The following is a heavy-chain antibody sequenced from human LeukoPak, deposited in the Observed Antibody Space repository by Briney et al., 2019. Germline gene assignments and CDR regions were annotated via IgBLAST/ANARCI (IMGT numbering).Heavy chain of an antibody. J-gene: IGHJ4*02. V-gene: IGHV3-30-3*01. Sequence: GGSLRLSCAASGFTFSSYAMHWVRQAPGKGLEWVAVISYDGSNKYCADSVKGRFTISRDNSKNTLYLQMNSLRAEDTAVYYCARSRAPYDSSGYYDYWGQGALVTVSS. CDR3: ARSRAPYDSSGYYDY. D-gene: IGHD3-22*01. CDR1: GFTFSSYA. CDR2: ISYDGSNK.